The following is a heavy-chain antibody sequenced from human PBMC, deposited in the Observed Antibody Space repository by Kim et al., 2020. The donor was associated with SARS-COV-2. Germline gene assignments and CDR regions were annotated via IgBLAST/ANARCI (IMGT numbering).Heavy chain of an antibody. V-gene: IGHV4-39*01. CDR3: ARLQRGYSGYEIDY. CDR1: GGSISSSSYY. CDR2: IYYSGST. Sequence: SQTLSLTCTVSGGSISSSSYYWGWIRQPPGKGLEWIGSIYYSGSTYYNPSLKSRVTISVDTSKNQFSLKLSSVTAADTAVYYCARLQRGYSGYEIDYWGQETLVTVSS. D-gene: IGHD5-12*01. J-gene: IGHJ4*02.